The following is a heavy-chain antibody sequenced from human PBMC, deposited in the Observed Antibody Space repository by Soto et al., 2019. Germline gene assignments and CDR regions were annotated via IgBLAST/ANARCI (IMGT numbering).Heavy chain of an antibody. CDR2: IYYSGST. J-gene: IGHJ4*02. CDR1: GGTISSSSYY. Sequence: PSETLSLTCTVSGGTISSSSYYWGWIRQPPGKGLEWIGSIYYSGSTYYNPSLKSRVTISVDTSKNQFSLKLSSVTAADTAVYYCAAYSSGWNYFDYWGQGTLVTVSS. D-gene: IGHD6-19*01. V-gene: IGHV4-39*07. CDR3: AAYSSGWNYFDY.